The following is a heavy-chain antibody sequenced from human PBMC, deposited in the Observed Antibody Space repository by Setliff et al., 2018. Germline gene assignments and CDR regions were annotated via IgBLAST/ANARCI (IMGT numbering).Heavy chain of an antibody. D-gene: IGHD3-9*01. CDR1: GFTFSSYA. Sequence: GGSLRLSCAASGFTFSSYAMSWARQAPGKGLEWVSGLNDVGHNTYYADSVKGRFTISRDNSRNTLYLQMDSLRADDTAVYFCAKVDQFDLEGLDYWGQGALVTVSS. J-gene: IGHJ4*02. V-gene: IGHV3-23*01. CDR2: LNDVGHNT. CDR3: AKVDQFDLEGLDY.